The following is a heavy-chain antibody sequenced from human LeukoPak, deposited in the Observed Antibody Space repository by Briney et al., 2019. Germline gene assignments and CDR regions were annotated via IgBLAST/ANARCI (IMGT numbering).Heavy chain of an antibody. V-gene: IGHV3-53*01. CDR1: GFTVSSNY. J-gene: IGHJ5*02. CDR2: IYSGGST. Sequence: GGSLRLSCAASGFTVSSNYMSWVRQAPGKGLEWVSVIYSGGSTYYADSVKGRFTISRDNAKNSLYLQMNGLRAEDTAVYYCARAPGYSSSWYPSENWFDPWGQGTLVTVSS. D-gene: IGHD6-13*01. CDR3: ARAPGYSSSWYPSENWFDP.